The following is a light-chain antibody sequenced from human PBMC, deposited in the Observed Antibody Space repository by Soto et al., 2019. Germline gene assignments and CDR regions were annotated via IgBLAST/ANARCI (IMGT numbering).Light chain of an antibody. V-gene: IGKV3-11*01. CDR1: QRVSID. Sequence: EVVLTQSPATLSLSPGDRATLSCRASQRVSIDFAWYQQKPGQAPRLLIYDASNRATGIPARFSGSGSGTDFTITISCLEPEDFAVYSCQHRHNFGAGTKVDIK. J-gene: IGKJ3*01. CDR2: DAS. CDR3: QHRHN.